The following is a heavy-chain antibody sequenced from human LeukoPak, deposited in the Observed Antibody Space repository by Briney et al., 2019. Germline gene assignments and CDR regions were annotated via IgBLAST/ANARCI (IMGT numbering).Heavy chain of an antibody. CDR3: ARHFPGSHCIDY. D-gene: IGHD1-26*01. V-gene: IGHV4-61*08. CDR2: NHYRGST. CDR1: GGSVSSGGDY. J-gene: IGHJ4*02. Sequence: SGSLSLTCTVSGGSVSSGGDYWSWIRQPPGKGLEWIGYNHYRGSTNYDSSLKMRITMSVDMSKNQFPLKLSSVTAADTAVYYCARHFPGSHCIDYWGQGTLVTVSS.